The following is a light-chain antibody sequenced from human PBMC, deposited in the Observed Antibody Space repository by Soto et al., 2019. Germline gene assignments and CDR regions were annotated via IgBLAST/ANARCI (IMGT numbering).Light chain of an antibody. V-gene: IGKV1-39*01. Sequence: DIQMTQSPSSLSASVGDSVTIACRASQSISTFLNWYQQRPGTAPNLLISEASTLQSGVPPRFSGSGSGTEFTLAISSLQSEDFATYFCQQSYSIPPTFGGGTTVE. J-gene: IGKJ4*01. CDR1: QSISTF. CDR2: EAS. CDR3: QQSYSIPPT.